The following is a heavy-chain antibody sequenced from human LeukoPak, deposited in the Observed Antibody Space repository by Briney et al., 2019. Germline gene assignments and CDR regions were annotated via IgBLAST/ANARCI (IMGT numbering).Heavy chain of an antibody. CDR2: IYYSGST. D-gene: IGHD2-21*02. J-gene: IGHJ3*02. CDR3: ARGGDSTNDAFDI. Sequence: PSETLSLTCTVSGGSISSSSYYWGWIRQPPGKGLEWIGSIYYSGSTYYNPSLKSRVTISVDTSKNQFSLKLSSVTAADTAVYYCARGGDSTNDAFDIWGQGTMVTVSS. CDR1: GGSISSSSYY. V-gene: IGHV4-39*07.